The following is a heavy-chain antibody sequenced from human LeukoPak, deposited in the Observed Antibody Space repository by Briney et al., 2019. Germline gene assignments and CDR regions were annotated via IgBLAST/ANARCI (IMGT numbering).Heavy chain of an antibody. CDR3: ARSSSGYDSSGGY. Sequence: GGSLRLSCAASGFTFSDYYMSWIREAPGKGLGWVSYISSSGSTIYYADSVKGRFTISRDNAKTSLYLQMNSLRAEDTAVYYCARSSSGYDSSGGYWGQGTLVTVSS. J-gene: IGHJ4*02. CDR2: ISSSGSTI. D-gene: IGHD3-22*01. V-gene: IGHV3-11*04. CDR1: GFTFSDYY.